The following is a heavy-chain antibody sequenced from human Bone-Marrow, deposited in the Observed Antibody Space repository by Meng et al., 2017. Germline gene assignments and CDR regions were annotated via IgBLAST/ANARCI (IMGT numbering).Heavy chain of an antibody. D-gene: IGHD6-19*01. J-gene: IGHJ5*02. V-gene: IGHV4-39*07. Sequence: LQERAPDRVTPLRAPALPCMCCVGSVSSSSYYWGGIRRPPGKGVEWIGTLYYSGSINYNTSLKSRVTISVDTSKNQFSLKLTSLTAADTAVYYCARSNAVAALNWFDPWGQGTLVTVSS. CDR1: VGSVSSSSYY. CDR2: LYYSGSI. CDR3: ARSNAVAALNWFDP.